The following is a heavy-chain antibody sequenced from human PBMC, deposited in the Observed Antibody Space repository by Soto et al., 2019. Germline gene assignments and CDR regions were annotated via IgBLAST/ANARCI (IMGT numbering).Heavy chain of an antibody. CDR1: GYTFTSYG. CDR3: ARVVPGAEAWFGP. CDR2: IGAYNGKT. J-gene: IGHJ5*02. V-gene: IGHV1-18*01. Sequence: ASVKVSCKASGYTFTSYGISWVRQAPGQGLEWMGWIGAYNGKTNNAQKLQGRVTMTTDTSTTTAYMELRSLRSDDTAVYYCARVVPGAEAWFGPWGQGTLVTVSS. D-gene: IGHD2-2*01.